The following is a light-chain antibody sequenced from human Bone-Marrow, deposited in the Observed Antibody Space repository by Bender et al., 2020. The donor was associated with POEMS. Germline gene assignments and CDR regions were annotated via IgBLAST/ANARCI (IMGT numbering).Light chain of an antibody. Sequence: QSALTQPASVSGSPGQSITISCTGSSIDVADYNFVSWYQQLPGTAPKLLIYEVVKRPSGVPDRFTASKSGNTATLTVSGLQAEDEADYFCSSYAGWTVVFGGGTKLTVL. J-gene: IGLJ2*01. CDR2: EVV. CDR3: SSYAGWTVV. CDR1: SIDVADYNF. V-gene: IGLV2-8*01.